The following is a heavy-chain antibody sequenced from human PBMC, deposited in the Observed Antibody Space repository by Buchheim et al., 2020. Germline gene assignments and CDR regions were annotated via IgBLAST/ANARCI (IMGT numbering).Heavy chain of an antibody. CDR1: GFIFSNSW. Sequence: EVQLVESGGGLVQPGGSLRLSCAGSGFIFSNSWMHWVRQAPGKGLEWVADIKQDGSEIHYVDSVKGRCTISRDNAQNSMYLKVSSLRAEDTAIYYCVRGRGWTLDYWGQGIL. V-gene: IGHV3-7*01. D-gene: IGHD6-19*01. CDR3: VRGRGWTLDY. CDR2: IKQDGSEI. J-gene: IGHJ4*02.